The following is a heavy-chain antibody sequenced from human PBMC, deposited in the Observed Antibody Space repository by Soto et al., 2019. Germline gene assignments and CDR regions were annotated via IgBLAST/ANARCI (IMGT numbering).Heavy chain of an antibody. CDR1: GFTFSSYG. CDR3: AKDIVPEAAMVDY. Sequence: QVQLVESGGGVVQPGRSLRLSCAASGFTFSSYGMHWVRQAPGKGLEWVAVISYDGSNKYYADSVKGRFTISRDNSKNTLYLQINSLRAEDTAVYYCAKDIVPEAAMVDYWGQGTLVTVSS. J-gene: IGHJ4*02. D-gene: IGHD2-2*01. V-gene: IGHV3-30*18. CDR2: ISYDGSNK.